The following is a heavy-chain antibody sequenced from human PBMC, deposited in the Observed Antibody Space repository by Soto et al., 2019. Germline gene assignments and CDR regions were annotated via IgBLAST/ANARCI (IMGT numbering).Heavy chain of an antibody. V-gene: IGHV3-11*06. J-gene: IGHJ4*02. CDR1: GVPLRDYY. CDR2: ISPKSTYR. CDR3: ARGGGGGLFEH. Sequence: GGTLRLSCSTSGVPLRDYYMSWIRQAPGKGLEWLSHISPKSTYRNYADSVKGRFTISRDNTKSSLFLQMNSLGVEDTAVYYCARGGGGGLFEHWGQGVLVPVSS. D-gene: IGHD2-21*01.